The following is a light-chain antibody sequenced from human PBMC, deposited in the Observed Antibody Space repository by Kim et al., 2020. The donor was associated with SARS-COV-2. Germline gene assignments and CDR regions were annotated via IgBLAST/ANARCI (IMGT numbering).Light chain of an antibody. Sequence: SSELTQDPAVSVALGQTVRITCQGDSLRSYYASWYQQKPGQAPVLVIYGKNNRPSGIPDRFSGSSSGNTASLTITGAQAKDEADYYCNSRDSSGNWVFGGGTQLTVL. CDR1: SLRSYY. J-gene: IGLJ2*01. V-gene: IGLV3-19*01. CDR2: GKN. CDR3: NSRDSSGNWV.